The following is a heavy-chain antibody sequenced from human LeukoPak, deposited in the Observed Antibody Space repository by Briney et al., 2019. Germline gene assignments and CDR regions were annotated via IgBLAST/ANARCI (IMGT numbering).Heavy chain of an antibody. J-gene: IGHJ4*02. V-gene: IGHV4-39*01. Sequence: SETLSLTCTVSGGSISSSSYYWGWIRQPPGKGLEWIGSIYYSGSTYYNPSLKSRVTISVDTSKNQFSLKLSSVTAADTAVYYCARLGVAAGLDYWGQGTRVTVSS. CDR1: GGSISSSSYY. D-gene: IGHD2-15*01. CDR3: ARLGVAAGLDY. CDR2: IYYSGST.